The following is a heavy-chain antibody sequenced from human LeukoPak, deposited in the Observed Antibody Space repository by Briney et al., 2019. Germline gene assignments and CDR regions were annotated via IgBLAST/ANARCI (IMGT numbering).Heavy chain of an antibody. CDR2: IFPGDSDT. J-gene: IGHJ4*02. D-gene: IGHD5-12*01. V-gene: IGHV5-51*01. CDR1: GYTFTSYW. Sequence: ASVKVSCKASGYTFTSYWIAWVRQMPGKGLEWMGIIFPGDSDTRYSPSFQGQVTISADKSINIAYLQWSSLKASDTAMYYCAVRIEYSGYDYYFDDWGQGTLVTVSS. CDR3: AVRIEYSGYDYYFDD.